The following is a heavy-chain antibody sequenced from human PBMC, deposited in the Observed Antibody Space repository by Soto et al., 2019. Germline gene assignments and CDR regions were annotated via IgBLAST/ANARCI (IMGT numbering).Heavy chain of an antibody. D-gene: IGHD2-15*01. CDR3: TTRSTKSEDPPDEYFQH. CDR1: GVTFGDAW. Sequence: GSLILSCAASGVTFGDAWISWVRQAPGKGLEWVGRIKSKTDGGTTDYAAPVKGRFTISRDDSKNTLYLQMNSLKTEDTAVYCCTTRSTKSEDPPDEYFQHWGQGTLVTVS. J-gene: IGHJ1*01. CDR2: IKSKTDGGTT. V-gene: IGHV3-15*01.